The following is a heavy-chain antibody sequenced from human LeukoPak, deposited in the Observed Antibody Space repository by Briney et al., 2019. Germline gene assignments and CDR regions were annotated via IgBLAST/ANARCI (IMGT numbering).Heavy chain of an antibody. CDR1: GFTFSSYW. J-gene: IGHJ4*02. CDR2: INSDGSST. CDR3: ARDPAAMYSSGWYGVLDY. Sequence: GGSLRLSCAASGFTFSSYWMHWVRQAPGKGLVWVSRINSDGSSTSYADSVKGRFTISRDNAKNTLYLQMNSLRAEDTAVYYCARDPAAMYSSGWYGVLDYWGQGTLVTVSS. V-gene: IGHV3-74*01. D-gene: IGHD6-19*01.